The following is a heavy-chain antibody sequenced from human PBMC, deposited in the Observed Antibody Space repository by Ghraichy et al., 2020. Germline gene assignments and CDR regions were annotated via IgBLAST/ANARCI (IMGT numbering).Heavy chain of an antibody. J-gene: IGHJ6*02. D-gene: IGHD2-15*01. Sequence: KVSCKGSGYSFTSYWISWVRQMPGKGLEWMGTIYPGDSDTRYSPSFQGQVTISADKSLSIAYLQWSSLKASDTAMYYCARLSHGGYPGGMDVWGQGTTVTVSS. CDR1: GYSFTSYW. CDR3: ARLSHGGYPGGMDV. CDR2: IYPGDSDT. V-gene: IGHV5-51*01.